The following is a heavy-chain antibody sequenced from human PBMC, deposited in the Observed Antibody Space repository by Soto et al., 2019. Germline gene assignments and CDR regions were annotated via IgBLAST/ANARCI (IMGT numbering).Heavy chain of an antibody. Sequence: ASVKVSCKVSGYTLTELSMHWVRQAPGKGLEWMGGFDPEDGETIYAQKFQGRVTMTEDTSTDTAYMELSGLRSEDTAVYYCATSYCSGGSCYWFDPWGQGTLVTVSS. D-gene: IGHD2-15*01. CDR1: GYTLTELS. J-gene: IGHJ5*02. V-gene: IGHV1-24*01. CDR2: FDPEDGET. CDR3: ATSYCSGGSCYWFDP.